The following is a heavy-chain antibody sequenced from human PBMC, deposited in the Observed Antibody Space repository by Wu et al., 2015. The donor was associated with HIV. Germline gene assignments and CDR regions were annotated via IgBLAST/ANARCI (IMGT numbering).Heavy chain of an antibody. CDR2: INPNSGGT. Sequence: QVQLVQSGAEVKKPGASMKVSCKTSGYTFNDYYIQWVRQAPGQGLEWMGWINPNSGGTNYAQNFEDRVTMTRDTSITTAYMELRSLRSDDTAVYYCARGKRGYDVLTGYYIYFDYWGQGTLVTVSS. V-gene: IGHV1-2*02. J-gene: IGHJ4*02. CDR1: GYTFNDYY. D-gene: IGHD3-9*01. CDR3: ARGKRGYDVLTGYYIYFDY.